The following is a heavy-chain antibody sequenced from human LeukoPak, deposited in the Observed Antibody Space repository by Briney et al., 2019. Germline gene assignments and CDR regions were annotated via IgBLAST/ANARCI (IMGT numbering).Heavy chain of an antibody. J-gene: IGHJ4*02. Sequence: VSVKVSCKASGYTFTSYDINWVRQATGQGLEWMGWMNPNSGDTGYAQKFQGRVTMTRNTSISTAYMELSSLRSEDTAVYYCARELRDSSGYYRSFGFDYWGQGTLVTVSS. V-gene: IGHV1-8*01. CDR1: GYTFTSYD. D-gene: IGHD3-22*01. CDR2: MNPNSGDT. CDR3: ARELRDSSGYYRSFGFDY.